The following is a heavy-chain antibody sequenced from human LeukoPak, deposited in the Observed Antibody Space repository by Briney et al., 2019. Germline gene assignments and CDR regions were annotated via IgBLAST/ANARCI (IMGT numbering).Heavy chain of an antibody. CDR1: GYTFTSYY. CDR2: INPSGGST. CDR3: ARDRVPKTTYSSGTENWFDP. V-gene: IGHV1-46*01. Sequence: ASVKVSCKASGYTFTSYYMHWVRQAPGQGLEWMGIINPSGGSTSYAQKFQGRVTMTRDMSTSTVYMELSSLRSEDTAVYYCARDRVPKTTYSSGTENWFDPWGQGTLVTVSS. D-gene: IGHD6-19*01. J-gene: IGHJ5*02.